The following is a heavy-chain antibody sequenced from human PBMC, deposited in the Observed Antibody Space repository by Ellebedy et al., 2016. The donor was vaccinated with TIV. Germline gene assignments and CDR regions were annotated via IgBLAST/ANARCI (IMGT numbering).Heavy chain of an antibody. J-gene: IGHJ4*02. Sequence: MPGGSLRLSCNVSGGSISTFYWSWIRQPPGKGLEFIGYIYYIGITNYNPSLESRVAISIDTSENQLSLRLSSVTAADTAVYYCAAYYGGRFDYWGQGTLVTVSS. V-gene: IGHV4-59*01. CDR1: GGSISTFY. CDR2: IYYIGIT. CDR3: AAYYGGRFDY. D-gene: IGHD4-23*01.